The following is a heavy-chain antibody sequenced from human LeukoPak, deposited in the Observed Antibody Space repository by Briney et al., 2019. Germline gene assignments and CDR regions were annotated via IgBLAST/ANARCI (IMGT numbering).Heavy chain of an antibody. CDR1: GGSLSSIRYS. Sequence: SETLSLTCTVSGGSLSSIRYSGGWIRQPPGKGLEWIGYIYYSGSTKYTPSLKSRVTISVDTSKNQFSLKLSSVTAADTDVYYCARGGIAAVWGQGTLVTVSS. J-gene: IGHJ4*02. D-gene: IGHD6-13*01. CDR2: IYYSGST. V-gene: IGHV4-61*01. CDR3: ARGGIAAV.